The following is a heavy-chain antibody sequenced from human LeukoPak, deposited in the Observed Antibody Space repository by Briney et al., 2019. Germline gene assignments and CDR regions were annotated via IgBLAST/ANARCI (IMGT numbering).Heavy chain of an antibody. CDR3: ARDRAYILTGGYYYYGMDV. CDR1: GFTFSSYS. V-gene: IGHV3-21*01. Sequence: AGGSLRLSCAASGFTFSSYSMNWVRQAPGKGLEWVSSISSSSSYIYYADSVKGRFTISRDNAKNSLYLQMNSLRAEDTAVYYCARDRAYILTGGYYYYGMDVWGQGTTVTVSS. J-gene: IGHJ6*02. CDR2: ISSSSSYI. D-gene: IGHD3-9*01.